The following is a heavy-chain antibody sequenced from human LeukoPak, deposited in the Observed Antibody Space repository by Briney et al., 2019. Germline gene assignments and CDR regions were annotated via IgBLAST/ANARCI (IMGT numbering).Heavy chain of an antibody. J-gene: IGHJ4*02. CDR3: ARLGARQMLEY. V-gene: IGHV3-7*01. CDR1: GFTLSSYA. D-gene: IGHD4-17*01. CDR2: IKQDGGQI. Sequence: GGSLRLSCTASGFTLSSYAMSWVRQAPGEGLEWVANIKQDGGQIYYLESVKGRFTVSRDNAKNSLYLQMNSLRAEDTAVYYCARLGARQMLEYWGQGTLVTVSS.